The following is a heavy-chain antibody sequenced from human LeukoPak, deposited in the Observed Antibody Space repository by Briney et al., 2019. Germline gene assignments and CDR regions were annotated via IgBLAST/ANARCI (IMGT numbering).Heavy chain of an antibody. CDR1: GYTFTSYG. CDR2: ISAYNGNT. D-gene: IGHD2-2*02. J-gene: IGHJ4*02. CDR3: ASDYCSSTSCYTGGFDY. V-gene: IGHV1-18*01. Sequence: GASVKVSCKASGYTFTSYGISWVRQAPGQGLEWMGWISAYNGNTNYAQKLQGRVTMTTDTSTSTAYMELRSLRSDDTAVYYCASDYCSSTSCYTGGFDYWGQGTLVTVSS.